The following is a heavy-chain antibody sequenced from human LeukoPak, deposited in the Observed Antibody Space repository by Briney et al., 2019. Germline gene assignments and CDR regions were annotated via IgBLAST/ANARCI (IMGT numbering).Heavy chain of an antibody. CDR1: GASLSSGGYH. J-gene: IGHJ6*02. Sequence: SQTLSLTCSVSGASLSSGGYHWSWIRQRPGKGLEWIGFIYFTGRTLYNPSLKSRVTISQDTSQNQFFLKMTSMTAADTAVYFCAKTGYLCSSSLYEDYGIDVWGQGTKVTV. CDR3: AKTGYLCSSSLYEDYGIDV. CDR2: IYFTGRT. D-gene: IGHD2-15*01. V-gene: IGHV4-31*03.